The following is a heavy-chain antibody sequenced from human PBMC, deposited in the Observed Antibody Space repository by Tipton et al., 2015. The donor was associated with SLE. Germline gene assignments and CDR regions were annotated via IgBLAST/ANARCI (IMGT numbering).Heavy chain of an antibody. CDR2: IHSSGST. J-gene: IGHJ4*02. Sequence: TLSLTCTVFGGSLSSYYWSWIRQPAGEGLGWIGQIHSSGSTSYNPPPKSRVSISVDMSKNQVSLKLSSVTAADTALYYCARHFSGSYSFDYWGQGKLVTVSS. CDR1: GGSLSSYY. CDR3: ARHFSGSYSFDY. D-gene: IGHD1-26*01. V-gene: IGHV4-4*07.